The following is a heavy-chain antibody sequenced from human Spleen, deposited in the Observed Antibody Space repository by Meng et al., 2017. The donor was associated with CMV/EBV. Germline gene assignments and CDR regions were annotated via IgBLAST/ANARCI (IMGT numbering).Heavy chain of an antibody. D-gene: IGHD2-2*01. V-gene: IGHV4-61*01. CDR3: ARGFSSTWHQDGWFDP. CDR2: IQNSGST. Sequence: GSVRSGSYFWRWIRQTPGKGLEWLGYIQNSGSTKYNPSLKSRVTISVDASKNQFSLKLSSVTAADTAVYYCARGFSSTWHQDGWFDPWGQGTLVTVSS. CDR1: GSVRSGSYF. J-gene: IGHJ5*02.